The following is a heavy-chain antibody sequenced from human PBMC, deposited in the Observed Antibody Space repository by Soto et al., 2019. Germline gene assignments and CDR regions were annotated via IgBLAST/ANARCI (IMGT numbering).Heavy chain of an antibody. V-gene: IGHV1-8*01. CDR3: ARVSNIVVVVAATPDYYYGMDV. D-gene: IGHD2-15*01. Sequence: GASVKVSCKASGYTFTSYDINWVRQATGQGLEWMGWMNPNSGNTGYAQKFQGRVTMTRNNSTSTAYMELRSLRSEDTAVYYCARVSNIVVVVAATPDYYYGMDVWGQGTTVTVSS. CDR1: GYTFTSYD. J-gene: IGHJ6*02. CDR2: MNPNSGNT.